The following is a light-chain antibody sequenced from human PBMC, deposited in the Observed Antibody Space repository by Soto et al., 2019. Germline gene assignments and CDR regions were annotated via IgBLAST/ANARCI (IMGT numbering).Light chain of an antibody. CDR3: HQYGSSPAT. J-gene: IGKJ1*01. V-gene: IGKV3-20*01. CDR1: QSVSSSF. CDR2: GAS. Sequence: EIVLTQSPGTLSLSPGARAPLSCRASQSVSSSFLAWYQQKPGQAPRLLIYGASSRATGIPDRFSGSGSGTDFTLTISRLEPEDFAVYYCHQYGSSPATFGQGTKVDIK.